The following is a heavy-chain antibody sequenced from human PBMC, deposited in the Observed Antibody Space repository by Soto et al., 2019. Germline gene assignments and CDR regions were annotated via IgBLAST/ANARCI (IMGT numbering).Heavy chain of an antibody. CDR1: GFTFSNYY. CDR3: SRENWFQDY. J-gene: IGHJ4*02. V-gene: IGHV3-7*03. CDR2: IKYDGNEQ. Sequence: PGGSLRLSCAASGFTFSNYYMTWVRQAPGKGLEWVASIKYDGNEQNYVDSVKGRFTISRDNAKNSLYLQMNNLRAEDTALYYCSRENWFQDYWGQGTLVTVSS. D-gene: IGHD3-9*01.